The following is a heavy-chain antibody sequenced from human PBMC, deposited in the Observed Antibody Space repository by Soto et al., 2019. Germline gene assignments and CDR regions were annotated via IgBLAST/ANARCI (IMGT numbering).Heavy chain of an antibody. V-gene: IGHV3-23*04. Sequence: EVQLVESEGGLVQPGGSLRLSCEASGFIFTTSDMSWVRQAPGKGLEWISSITITGDTTHYADSVKGRFTISRDNSRNKVYLQMNSLGVDRPAVYYCAKGGGGDHGYWGQGTLVAVSS. D-gene: IGHD2-21*02. CDR3: AKGGGGDHGY. J-gene: IGHJ4*02. CDR1: GFIFTTSD. CDR2: ITITGDTT.